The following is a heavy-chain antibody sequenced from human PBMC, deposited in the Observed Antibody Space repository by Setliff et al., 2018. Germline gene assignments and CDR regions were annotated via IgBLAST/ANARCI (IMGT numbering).Heavy chain of an antibody. CDR1: GNSISNGFY. V-gene: IGHV4-38-2*02. J-gene: IGHJ3*01. CDR2: LFDGGSA. D-gene: IGHD3-22*01. Sequence: PSETLSLTCAVSGNSISNGFYWGWIRQSPVKGLEWIGSLFDGGSAYYSPSLKSRASISLDASKNQFALKLTSATAADTAVYYCARDPHYDPTYSLPGHAFDFWGQGIMVTVSS. CDR3: ARDPHYDPTYSLPGHAFDF.